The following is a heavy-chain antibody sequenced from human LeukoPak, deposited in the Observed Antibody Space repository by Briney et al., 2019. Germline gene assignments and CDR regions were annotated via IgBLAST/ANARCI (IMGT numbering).Heavy chain of an antibody. CDR1: GFTFSSYW. CDR3: ARDLTTDGYSFDY. J-gene: IGHJ4*02. V-gene: IGHV3-7*01. CDR2: IKQDGSEK. Sequence: GGSLRLSCAASGFTFSSYWMSWVRQAPGEGVEWVANIKQDGSEKYYVDSVKGRFTISRDNAKNSLYLQMNSLRAEDTAVYYCARDLTTDGYSFDYWGQGTLVTVSS. D-gene: IGHD5-24*01.